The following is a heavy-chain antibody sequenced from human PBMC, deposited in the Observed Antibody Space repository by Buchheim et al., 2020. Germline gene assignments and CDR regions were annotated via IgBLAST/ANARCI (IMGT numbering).Heavy chain of an antibody. Sequence: EVQLVESGGGLVQPGGSLRLSCAASGFTFSSYSMNWVRQAPGKGLEWVSYISSSSSTIYYPDSVKGRFTISRANAKNSLYLQMNSLRAEDTAVYYCARDRSSGWYRAVDYWGQGTL. CDR3: ARDRSSGWYRAVDY. CDR2: ISSSSSTI. V-gene: IGHV3-48*01. J-gene: IGHJ4*02. CDR1: GFTFSSYS. D-gene: IGHD6-19*01.